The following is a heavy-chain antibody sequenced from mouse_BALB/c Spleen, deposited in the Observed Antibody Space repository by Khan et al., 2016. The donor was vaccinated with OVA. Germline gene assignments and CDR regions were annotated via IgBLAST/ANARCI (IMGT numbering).Heavy chain of an antibody. CDR3: VRDGAYHRNDGWFAY. V-gene: IGHV1-4*01. Sequence: VQLQQSGTVLARPGASVKMSCKASGYSFTSYLIHWVKQRPGQGLEWIGYINPSNGYTNYNQKFRDKATLTTDKSSTTAYLQLSSLTSDDSAVYNCVRDGAYHRNDGWFAYWGQGTLVTVSA. CDR1: GYSFTSYL. CDR2: INPSNGYT. J-gene: IGHJ3*01. D-gene: IGHD2-14*01.